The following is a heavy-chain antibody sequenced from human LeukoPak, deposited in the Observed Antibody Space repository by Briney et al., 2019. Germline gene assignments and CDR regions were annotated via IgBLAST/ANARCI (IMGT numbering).Heavy chain of an antibody. CDR2: IKSKTDGGTT. CDR3: TTLTDIPQFDC. V-gene: IGHV3-15*01. Sequence: GGSLRLSCAASGFTFNNAWMSWVRQGPGKGLEWVGRIKSKTDGGTTDYAAPVKGRFTISRDDSKNTLYLQINSLKTEDTAVYYCTTLTDIPQFDCWGQGTLVTVSS. CDR1: GFTFNNAW. D-gene: IGHD2-21*01. J-gene: IGHJ4*02.